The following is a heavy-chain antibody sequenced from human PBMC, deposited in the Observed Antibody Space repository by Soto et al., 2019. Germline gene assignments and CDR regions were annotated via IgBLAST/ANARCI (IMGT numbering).Heavy chain of an antibody. D-gene: IGHD5-12*01. CDR3: ARHVSGYEGPFDY. Sequence: QLQLQESGPGLVKPSETLSLTCTVSGGSISSSSYYWGWIRQPPGKGLEWIGSIYYSGSTYYNPSLKRRVTISVDTSKTQFSLKLSSVTAADTAVYYCARHVSGYEGPFDYWGQGTLVTVSS. V-gene: IGHV4-39*01. J-gene: IGHJ4*02. CDR2: IYYSGST. CDR1: GGSISSSSYY.